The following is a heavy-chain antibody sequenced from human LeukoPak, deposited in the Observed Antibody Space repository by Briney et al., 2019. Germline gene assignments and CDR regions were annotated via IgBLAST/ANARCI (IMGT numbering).Heavy chain of an antibody. CDR1: GFTLSSNW. Sequence: GGSLRLPCAASGFTLSSNWMSWVRQAPGKGLEWVANINQYGSEKYYVDSVKGRFTISRDNAKNSLFLQMNNLRAEDTAVYYCAREDYYDGSIDHWGLGTLVTVSS. J-gene: IGHJ4*02. D-gene: IGHD3-22*01. V-gene: IGHV3-7*01. CDR2: INQYGSEK. CDR3: AREDYYDGSIDH.